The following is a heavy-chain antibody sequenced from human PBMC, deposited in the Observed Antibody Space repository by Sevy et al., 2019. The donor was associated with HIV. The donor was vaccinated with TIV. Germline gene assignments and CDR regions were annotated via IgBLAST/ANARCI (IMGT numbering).Heavy chain of an antibody. CDR3: AREEYYYDSSGYRKTGDAFDI. V-gene: IGHV3-21*01. D-gene: IGHD3-22*01. CDR1: GFTFSSYS. J-gene: IGHJ3*02. Sequence: GGSLRLSCAASGFTFSSYSMNWVRQAPGKGLEWVSSISSSSSYMYYADSVKGRFTISRDNAKNSLYLQMNSLRAEDTAVYYCAREEYYYDSSGYRKTGDAFDIWGQGTMVTVSS. CDR2: ISSSSSYM.